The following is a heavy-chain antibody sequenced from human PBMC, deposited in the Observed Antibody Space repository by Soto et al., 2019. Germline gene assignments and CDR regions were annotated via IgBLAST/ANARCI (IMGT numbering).Heavy chain of an antibody. J-gene: IGHJ6*02. CDR3: ARRASSGWYIYHYGMDV. CDR1: GFPFSSYE. D-gene: IGHD6-19*01. CDR2: ISSSGSTI. Sequence: PGGSLRLSCAASGFPFSSYEMNLVRQSPGKGLEWVSYISSSGSTIYYADSVKGRFTISRDNAKNSLYLQMNSLRAEETAVYYSARRASSGWYIYHYGMDVWDQGT. V-gene: IGHV3-48*03.